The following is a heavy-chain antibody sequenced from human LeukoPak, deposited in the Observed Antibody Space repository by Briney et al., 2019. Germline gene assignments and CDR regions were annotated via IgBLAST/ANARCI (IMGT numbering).Heavy chain of an antibody. J-gene: IGHJ5*02. CDR3: ARPLCSSTSCYFFGGFDP. D-gene: IGHD2-2*01. Sequence: GESLKISCKGSGYSITSYWIGWVRQMPGKGLEWMGIIYPGDSDTRYSPSFQGQVTISADKSISTAYLQWSSLRASDTAMYYCARPLCSSTSCYFFGGFDPWGQGTLVTVSS. V-gene: IGHV5-51*01. CDR2: IYPGDSDT. CDR1: GYSITSYW.